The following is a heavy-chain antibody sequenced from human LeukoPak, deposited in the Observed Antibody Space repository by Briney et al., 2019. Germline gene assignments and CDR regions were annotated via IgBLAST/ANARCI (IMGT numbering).Heavy chain of an antibody. CDR2: ISSSDSTI. V-gene: IGHV3-48*03. CDR3: ARDRDDSTTVTTPLYFDY. Sequence: GGSLRLSCAASGFTFSSYEMNWVRQAPGKGLEWVSYISSSDSTIYYADSVKGRFTISRDNAKNSLYLQMNSLRAEDTAVYYCARDRDDSTTVTTPLYFDYWGQGTLVTVSS. CDR1: GFTFSSYE. D-gene: IGHD4-17*01. J-gene: IGHJ4*02.